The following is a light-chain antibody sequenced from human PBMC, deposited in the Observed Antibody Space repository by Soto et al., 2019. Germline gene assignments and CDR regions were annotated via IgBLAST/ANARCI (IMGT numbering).Light chain of an antibody. CDR1: QDVSTN. CDR2: GAS. V-gene: IGKV3-15*01. CDR3: QHYNNWPPYS. J-gene: IGKJ2*03. Sequence: ETVMTQSPDTLSVSPGESATLSCRASQDVSTNLAWFHHKPGQTPRLVLYGASKRATGIPARFSGSGSGRHFTLPISSPQSEDFGVYYCQHYNNWPPYSFGQGTKVEIK.